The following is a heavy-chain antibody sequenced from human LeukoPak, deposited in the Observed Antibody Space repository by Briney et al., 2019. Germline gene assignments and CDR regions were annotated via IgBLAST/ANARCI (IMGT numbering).Heavy chain of an antibody. CDR1: GYTFTNYA. CDR3: AREIAEAYYYYYYGMDV. CDR2: INPGNGNT. J-gene: IGHJ6*02. V-gene: IGHV1-3*01. Sequence: ASVKVSCKASGYTFTNYAVHWVRQATGQGFEWMGWINPGNGNTKFSQKFQARVTFTRDTSANTAYMELSSLRSEDTAVYYCAREIAEAYYYYYYGMDVWGHGTTVTVSS.